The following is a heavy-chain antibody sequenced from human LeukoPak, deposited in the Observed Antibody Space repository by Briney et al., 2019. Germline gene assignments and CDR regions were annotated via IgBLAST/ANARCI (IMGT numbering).Heavy chain of an antibody. J-gene: IGHJ4*02. Sequence: PGGSLRLSCAACGFTVSSNYMSLVRQAPGKGLDWVSAITGDSTYYADSVKGRFTISRDNSKNTLYLQMDSLRAEDTAIYYCATTFITIAAPSYFFDYWGQGALVTVSS. CDR1: GFTVSSNY. CDR2: ITGDST. D-gene: IGHD6-6*01. CDR3: ATTFITIAAPSYFFDY. V-gene: IGHV3-53*01.